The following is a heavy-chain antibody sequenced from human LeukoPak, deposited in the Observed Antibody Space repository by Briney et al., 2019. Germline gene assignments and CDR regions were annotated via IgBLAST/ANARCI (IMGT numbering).Heavy chain of an antibody. V-gene: IGHV4-61*08. J-gene: IGHJ4*02. Sequence: PSETLSLTCTVSGGSISSGGYYWSWIRQPPGKGLEWIGYIYHSGSTNYNPSLKSRVTISVDASKNQFSLKLSSVTAADTAVYYCARDHATSSSWYGHGYWGQGTLVTVSS. CDR2: IYHSGST. CDR3: ARDHATSSSWYGHGY. D-gene: IGHD6-13*01. CDR1: GGSISSGGYY.